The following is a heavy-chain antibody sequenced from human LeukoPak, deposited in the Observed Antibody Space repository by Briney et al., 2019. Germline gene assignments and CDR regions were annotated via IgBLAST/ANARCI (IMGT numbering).Heavy chain of an antibody. CDR2: INPNSGGT. Sequence: ASVKVSCKASGYTFTGYYMHWVRQAPGQGLEWMGWINPNSGGTNYAQKFQGRVTMTRDTSISTAYMELSRLRSDDTAVYYCARWGVGATPNKHYFGYWGQGTLVTVSS. D-gene: IGHD1-26*01. CDR3: ARWGVGATPNKHYFGY. V-gene: IGHV1-2*02. J-gene: IGHJ4*02. CDR1: GYTFTGYY.